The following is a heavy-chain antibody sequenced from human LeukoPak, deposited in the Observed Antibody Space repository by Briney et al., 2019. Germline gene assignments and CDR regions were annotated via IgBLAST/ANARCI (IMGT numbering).Heavy chain of an antibody. J-gene: IGHJ4*02. D-gene: IGHD3-22*01. CDR3: ARAGDYYDSGGYHRIDF. CDR2: VYHSGST. V-gene: IGHV4-59*01. CDR1: GGSINAYY. Sequence: SETLSLTCTVSGGSINAYYWSWIRQPPGKGLEWIGYVYHSGSTNYNPSLKSRVTMSVDTSNNQFSLKLSSVTAADTAMYYCARAGDYYDSGGYHRIDFWGQGTLVTVSS.